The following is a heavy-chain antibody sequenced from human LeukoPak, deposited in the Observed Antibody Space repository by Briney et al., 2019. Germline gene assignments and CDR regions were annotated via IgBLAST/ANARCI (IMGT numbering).Heavy chain of an antibody. CDR3: AKDLFGDWTALHV. CDR1: GFVFDTYA. CDR2: ISGSGVTT. J-gene: IGHJ3*01. V-gene: IGHV3-23*01. Sequence: GGSLRLACAASGFVFDTYAMNWVRQAPGKGLEWVSLISGSGVTTDYSDSVKGRFTISRDNSKNTLYLQMNTLRADDTAVYWCAKDLFGDWTALHVWGRGTVLTVSS. D-gene: IGHD3-10*02.